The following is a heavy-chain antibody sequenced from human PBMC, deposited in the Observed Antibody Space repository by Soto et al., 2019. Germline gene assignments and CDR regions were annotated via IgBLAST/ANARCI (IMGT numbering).Heavy chain of an antibody. Sequence: PGGSLRLSCAASGFNINTYWMHWVRQAPGKGLVWVSRIIADGSTTDYADSVKGRFTISRDNAKNRLYLQMSSLRPEDTAFYYCSSGYDFEYWGQGAQVTVSS. D-gene: IGHD5-12*01. J-gene: IGHJ4*02. CDR3: SSGYDFEY. CDR1: GFNINTYW. V-gene: IGHV3-74*01. CDR2: IIADGSTT.